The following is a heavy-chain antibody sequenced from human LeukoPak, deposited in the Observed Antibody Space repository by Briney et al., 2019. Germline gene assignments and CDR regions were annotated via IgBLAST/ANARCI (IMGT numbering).Heavy chain of an antibody. CDR2: IYSDGTT. CDR3: VRDRGAYYYDTGY. Sequence: PGGSLRLSCAASGFAVSSTYMNWVRQAPGKGLEWVSVIYSDGTTYYADSVKGRFTISRDSSKNTFYLQMNGLRAEDTAVYYCVRDRGAYYYDTGYWGQGILVTVSS. D-gene: IGHD3-22*01. V-gene: IGHV3-66*01. CDR1: GFAVSSTY. J-gene: IGHJ4*02.